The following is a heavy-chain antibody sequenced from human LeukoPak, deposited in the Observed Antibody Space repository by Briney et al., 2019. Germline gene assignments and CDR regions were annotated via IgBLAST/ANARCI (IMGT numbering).Heavy chain of an antibody. V-gene: IGHV5-51*01. D-gene: IGHD6-13*01. Sequence: GESLKISCKGSGYSFTSYWIGWVRQMPGKGLEWMGIIYPGDSGTRYSPSFQGQVTISADKSISTAYPQWSSLKASDTAMCYCARRGIAAAGIGLNYIDYWGQGTLVTVSS. CDR1: GYSFTSYW. CDR3: ARRGIAAAGIGLNYIDY. J-gene: IGHJ4*02. CDR2: IYPGDSGT.